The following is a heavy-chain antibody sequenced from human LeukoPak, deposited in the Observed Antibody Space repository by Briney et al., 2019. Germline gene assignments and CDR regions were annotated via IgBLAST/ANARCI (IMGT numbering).Heavy chain of an antibody. CDR2: IYYSGST. J-gene: IGHJ3*02. CDR3: ARAALDSKFAFEI. V-gene: IGHV4-59*01. Sequence: PSETLSLTCTVSGGSISSYYWSWIRQPPGKGLEWIGYIYYSGSTNYNPSLKSRVTISVDTSKNQFSLKLSSVTAADTAVYYCARAALDSKFAFEIWGQGTMVTVSS. CDR1: GGSISSYY.